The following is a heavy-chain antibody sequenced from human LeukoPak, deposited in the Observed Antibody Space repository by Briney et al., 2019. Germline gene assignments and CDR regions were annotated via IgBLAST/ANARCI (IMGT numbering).Heavy chain of an antibody. CDR1: GFSFHHTW. Sequence: GGSLRLSCAASGFSFHHTWMSWVRHAPGKGLEWGSGINWNGGSTGYADSVKGRFTISRDNAKNSLYLQMNSLRAEDTALYYCARGTLKAAATDFDYWGQGTLVTVSS. J-gene: IGHJ4*02. D-gene: IGHD6-13*01. V-gene: IGHV3-20*04. CDR2: INWNGGST. CDR3: ARGTLKAAATDFDY.